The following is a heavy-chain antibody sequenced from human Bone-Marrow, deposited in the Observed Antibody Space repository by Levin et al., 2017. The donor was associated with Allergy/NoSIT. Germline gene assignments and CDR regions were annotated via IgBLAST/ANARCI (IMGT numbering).Heavy chain of an antibody. D-gene: IGHD2-2*01. CDR2: ITSRNSYI. CDR3: ATDPGLAYCRSTTCPFDN. CDR1: GFTFSNYS. J-gene: IGHJ4*02. V-gene: IGHV3-21*01. Sequence: GESLKISCIASGFTFSNYSMSWVRQAPGKGLEWVSSITSRNSYIYYADSLNGRFTISRDNAKNSLYLQMNSLRPEDTAVYYCATDPGLAYCRSTTCPFDNWGQGTLVTVSS.